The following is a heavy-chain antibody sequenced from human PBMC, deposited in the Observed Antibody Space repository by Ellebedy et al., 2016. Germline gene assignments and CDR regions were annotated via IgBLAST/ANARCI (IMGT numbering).Heavy chain of an antibody. CDR2: IYAGGAS. J-gene: IGHJ6*02. D-gene: IGHD1-14*01. CDR1: GFTFSSYA. CDR3: AKVRSPDLHQNSPLDV. Sequence: GESLKISCAASGFTFSSYAMSWVRQAPGKGLELVSLIYAGGASYYTASAKGRFTISRDNSRIRVYLKMNNLRDEDTAVYYCAKVRSPDLHQNSPLDVWGQGTTVTVSS. V-gene: IGHV3-23*03.